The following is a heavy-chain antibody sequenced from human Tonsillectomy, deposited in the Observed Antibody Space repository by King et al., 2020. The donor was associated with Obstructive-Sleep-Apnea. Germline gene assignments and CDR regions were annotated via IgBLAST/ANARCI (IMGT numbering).Heavy chain of an antibody. D-gene: IGHD3-9*01. CDR3: ANSAIFYDFDN. CDR1: GFTFDDFA. CDR2: ISWNSGNI. Sequence: VQLVESGGGLVQPGRSLRLSCAASGFTFDDFAMHWVRQAPGKGLEWVSGISWNSGNIGYADTVKGRFTISRDNAKNSLYLQMNSLRTEDTALYYCANSAIFYDFDNWGQGTLVTVSS. V-gene: IGHV3-9*01. J-gene: IGHJ4*02.